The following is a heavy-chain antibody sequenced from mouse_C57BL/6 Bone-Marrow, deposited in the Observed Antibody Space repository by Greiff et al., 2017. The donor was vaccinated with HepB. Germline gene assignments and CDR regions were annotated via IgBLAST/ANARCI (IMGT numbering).Heavy chain of an antibody. CDR1: GYSFTDYN. CDR3: ARWDYGIFYAMDY. Sequence: EVKLMESGPELVKPGASVKISCKASGYSFTDYNMNWVKQSNGKSLEWIGVINPNYGTTSYNQKFKGKATLTVDQSSSTAYMQLNSLTSEDSAVYYCARWDYGIFYAMDYWGQGTSVTVSS. J-gene: IGHJ4*01. V-gene: IGHV1-39*01. D-gene: IGHD2-1*01. CDR2: INPNYGTT.